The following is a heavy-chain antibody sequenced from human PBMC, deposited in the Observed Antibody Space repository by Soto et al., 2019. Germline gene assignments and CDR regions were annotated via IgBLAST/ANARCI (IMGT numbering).Heavy chain of an antibody. CDR1: GGSISTYY. Sequence: PSETLSLTXTVSGGSISTYYWIWIRQPPGKGLEWIGVFYNGGTTNYSPSLKSRVTISVDTSKNQFSLKLNSVTAADTAVYYCARDGSERPATYWGQGILVTVSS. CDR2: FYNGGTT. J-gene: IGHJ4*02. CDR3: ARDGSERPATY. V-gene: IGHV4-59*01. D-gene: IGHD3-10*01.